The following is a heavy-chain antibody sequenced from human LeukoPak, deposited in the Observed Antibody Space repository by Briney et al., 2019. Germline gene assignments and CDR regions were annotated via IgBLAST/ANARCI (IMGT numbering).Heavy chain of an antibody. CDR2: IPYDGSNK. J-gene: IGHJ6*04. CDR3: AKAPVGCSSTSCYAEYYYGMDV. CDR1: GFTFSSYG. Sequence: GGSLRLSCAASGFTFSSYGMHWVRQAPGKGLEWVAVIPYDGSNKYYADSVKGRFTISRDNSKNTLYLQMNSLRAEDTAVYYCAKAPVGCSSTSCYAEYYYGMDVWGKGTTVTVSS. V-gene: IGHV3-30*18. D-gene: IGHD2-2*01.